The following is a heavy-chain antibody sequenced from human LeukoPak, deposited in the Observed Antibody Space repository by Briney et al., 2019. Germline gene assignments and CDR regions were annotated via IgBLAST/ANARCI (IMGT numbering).Heavy chain of an antibody. CDR2: INPSGGST. D-gene: IGHD6-13*01. CDR1: GYTSTSYY. Sequence: ASVKVSCKASGYTSTSYYMHWVRQAPGQGLEWMGIINPSGGSTSYAQKFQGRVTMTRDTSTSTVYMELSSLRSEDTAVYYCARNSGIAAAGTRVPLGYWGQGTLVTVSS. CDR3: ARNSGIAAAGTRVPLGY. V-gene: IGHV1-46*01. J-gene: IGHJ4*02.